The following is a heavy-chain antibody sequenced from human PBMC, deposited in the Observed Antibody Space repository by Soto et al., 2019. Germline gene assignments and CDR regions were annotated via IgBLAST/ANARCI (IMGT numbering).Heavy chain of an antibody. V-gene: IGHV1-69*06. D-gene: IGHD3-9*01. J-gene: IGHJ4*02. CDR2: IIPIFGTA. CDR3: ARNDILTGYPEYYFDY. CDR1: GGTFSSYA. Sequence: ASVKVSCKASGGTFSSYAISWVRQAPGQGLEWMGGIIPIFGTANYAQKFQGRVTITADKSTSTAYMELSSLRSEDTAVYYCARNDILTGYPEYYFDYWGQGTLVTVSS.